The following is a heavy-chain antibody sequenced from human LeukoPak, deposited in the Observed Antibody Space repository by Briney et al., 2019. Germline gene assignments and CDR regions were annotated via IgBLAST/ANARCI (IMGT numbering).Heavy chain of an antibody. CDR3: ARGGATRGRFEN. V-gene: IGHV3-7*01. CDR2: MREDGDEI. CDR1: GFPFDVQT. J-gene: IGHJ4*02. D-gene: IGHD1-26*01. Sequence: GGSLRLSCAASGFPFDVQTMSWVRQAPGKGLDWVASMREDGDEIHYVDSVRGRLTISRDNPKNSLYLQMNSLRAEDTAVYYCARGGATRGRFENWGQGTLVTVSS.